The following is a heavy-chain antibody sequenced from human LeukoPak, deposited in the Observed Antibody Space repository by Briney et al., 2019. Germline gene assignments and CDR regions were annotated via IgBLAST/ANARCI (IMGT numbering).Heavy chain of an antibody. Sequence: PSETLSLTCTVSGGSISSYYWSWIRQPPGKGLEWIGYIYYSGSTNYNPSLKSRVTISVDTSKNQFSLKLSSVTAADTAVYYCARGLTVTHFDYGGQGTLVTVSS. CDR3: ARGLTVTHFDY. V-gene: IGHV4-59*01. CDR2: IYYSGST. J-gene: IGHJ4*02. CDR1: GGSISSYY. D-gene: IGHD4-17*01.